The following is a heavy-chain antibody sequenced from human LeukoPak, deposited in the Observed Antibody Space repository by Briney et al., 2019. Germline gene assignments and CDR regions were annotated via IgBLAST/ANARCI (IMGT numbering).Heavy chain of an antibody. D-gene: IGHD3-22*01. Sequence: TLSLTCTVSGDSISSSSYYWGWLRQPPGKALEWLALIYWNDDKRYSPSLKSRLTITKDTSKNQVVLTMTNMDPVDTATYYCAHSILVYYDSSGYYYGVNVVGWFDPWGQGTLVTVSS. CDR2: IYWNDDK. J-gene: IGHJ5*02. CDR3: AHSILVYYDSSGYYYGVNVVGWFDP. V-gene: IGHV2-5*01. CDR1: GDSISSSSYY.